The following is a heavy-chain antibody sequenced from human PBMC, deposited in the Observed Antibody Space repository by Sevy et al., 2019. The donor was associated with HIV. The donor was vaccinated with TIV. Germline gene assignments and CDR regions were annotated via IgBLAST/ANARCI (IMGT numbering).Heavy chain of an antibody. CDR1: GFSLDDYA. CDR3: ARDIGAGSNSETSSPPFFFYYCDS. Sequence: GGSLRLSCTASGFSLDDYAMHWVRQSSGKGLEWVAGISWSSGGIGYADSVKGRFTISRDNARNTLYLQMNNMRSEDTSLYYCARDIGAGSNSETSSPPFFFYYCDSWGQGTLVTVSS. J-gene: IGHJ4*02. V-gene: IGHV3-9*01. D-gene: IGHD1-26*01. CDR2: ISWSSGGI.